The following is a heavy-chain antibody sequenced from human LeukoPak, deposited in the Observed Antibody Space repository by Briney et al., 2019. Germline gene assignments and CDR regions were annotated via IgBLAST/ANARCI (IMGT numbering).Heavy chain of an antibody. CDR2: INHSGST. CDR3: ARGGRYCYGYYWFDP. D-gene: IGHD5-18*01. J-gene: IGHJ5*02. Sequence: SETLSLTCAVYGGSFSGYYWSWIRQPPGKGLEWIGEINHSGSTNYNPSLKSRVTISVDTSKNQFSLELSSVTAADTAVYYCARGGRYCYGYYWFDPWGQGTLVTVSS. CDR1: GGSFSGYY. V-gene: IGHV4-34*01.